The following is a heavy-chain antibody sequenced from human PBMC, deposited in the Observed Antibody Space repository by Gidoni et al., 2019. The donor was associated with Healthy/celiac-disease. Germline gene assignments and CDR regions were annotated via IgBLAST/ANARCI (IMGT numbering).Heavy chain of an antibody. CDR1: GGSFSGYY. D-gene: IGHD6-6*01. J-gene: IGHJ2*01. V-gene: IGHV4-34*01. Sequence: QVQLQQWGARLLKPSETLSLPCAVYGGSFSGYYWSWIRQPPGKGLEWIGEINHSGSTNYNPSLKRRVTISVDTSKNQFSLKLSSVTAADTAVYYCARGVGPKVPQRPYWYFDLWGRGTLVTVSS. CDR2: INHSGST. CDR3: ARGVGPKVPQRPYWYFDL.